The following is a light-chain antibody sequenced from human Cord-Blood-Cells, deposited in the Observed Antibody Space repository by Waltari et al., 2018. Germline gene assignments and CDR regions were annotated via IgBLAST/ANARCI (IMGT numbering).Light chain of an antibody. CDR2: GAS. J-gene: IGKJ2*01. V-gene: IGKV3-20*01. Sequence: EIVLTQSPGTLSLSPGERATLSCRASQSVSSSYLAWYQQKPGQAPRLLIYGASSRATGIPDRFSGSGSGTDFTLTISRLEPEDFAVYYCHQSSSLPYTFGQGTKLEIK. CDR3: HQSSSLPYT. CDR1: QSVSSSY.